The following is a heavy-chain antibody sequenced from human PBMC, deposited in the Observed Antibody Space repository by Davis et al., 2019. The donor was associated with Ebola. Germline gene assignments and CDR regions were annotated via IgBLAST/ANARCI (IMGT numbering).Heavy chain of an antibody. J-gene: IGHJ4*02. CDR1: GYTFTSYG. Sequence: ASVKVSCKASGYTFTSYGISWVRQAPGQGLEWMGWISAYNGNTNYAQKLQGRVTMTTDTSTSTAYMELSSLRSDDTAVYYCAKDRRKILEWLLLGSWGQGTLVTVSS. V-gene: IGHV1-18*01. CDR2: ISAYNGNT. CDR3: AKDRRKILEWLLLGS. D-gene: IGHD3-3*01.